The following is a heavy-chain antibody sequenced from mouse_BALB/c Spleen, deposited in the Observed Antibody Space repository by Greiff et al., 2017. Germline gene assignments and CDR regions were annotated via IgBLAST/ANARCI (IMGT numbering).Heavy chain of an antibody. J-gene: IGHJ2*01. CDR2: INPYNDGT. CDR1: GYTLTSYV. Sequence: VQLKQSGPELVKPGASVKMSCKASGYTLTSYVMHWVKQKPGQGLEWIGYINPYNDGTKYNEKFKGMATLTSDKSSSTAYMELSSLTSEDSAVYYCARSGLAYYFDYWGQGTTLTVSS. D-gene: IGHD3-1*01. CDR3: ARSGLAYYFDY. V-gene: IGHV1-14*01.